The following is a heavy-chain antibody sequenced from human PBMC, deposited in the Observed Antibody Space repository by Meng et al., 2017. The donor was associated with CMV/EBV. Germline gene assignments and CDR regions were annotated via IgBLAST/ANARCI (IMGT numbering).Heavy chain of an antibody. J-gene: IGHJ3*02. V-gene: IGHV3-15*01. Sequence: GGSLRLSCAASGFTFSNALMSWVRQAPGKGLEWVGRIKSKTDGGTTDYAAPVKGRFTISRDDSKNTLYLQMNSLKTEDTAVYYCTTIYGIPRRGYSGYGAADAFDIWGQGTMVTVSS. CDR1: GFTFSNAL. CDR3: TTIYGIPRRGYSGYGAADAFDI. D-gene: IGHD5-12*01. CDR2: IKSKTDGGTT.